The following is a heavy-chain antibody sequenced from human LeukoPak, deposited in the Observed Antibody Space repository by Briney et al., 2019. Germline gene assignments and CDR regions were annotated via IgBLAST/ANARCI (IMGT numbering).Heavy chain of an antibody. V-gene: IGHV3-48*03. D-gene: IGHD1-26*01. CDR2: ISKSGGNT. CDR3: ARVRQSGSPLDY. J-gene: IGHJ4*02. CDR1: GFTFSSYS. Sequence: PGGSLRLSCAASGFTFSSYSVIWARQAPGKGLEWVSYISKSGGNTNYADSVKGRFTISRDNAKNSLYLQMNSLRAEDTAVYYCARVRQSGSPLDYWGQGTLVTVSS.